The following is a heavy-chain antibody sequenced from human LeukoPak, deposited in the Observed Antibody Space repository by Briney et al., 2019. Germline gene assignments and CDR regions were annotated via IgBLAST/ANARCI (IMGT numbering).Heavy chain of an antibody. CDR3: ARVVVVPANWFDP. Sequence: SETLSLTCTVSGGSISSGGYYWSWIRQHPGKGLEWIGYIYYSGSTYYNTSLKSRVTISVDTSKNQFSLKLSSVTAADTAVYYCARVVVVPANWFDPWGQGTLVTVSS. J-gene: IGHJ5*02. D-gene: IGHD2-2*01. CDR2: IYYSGST. CDR1: GGSISSGGYY. V-gene: IGHV4-31*03.